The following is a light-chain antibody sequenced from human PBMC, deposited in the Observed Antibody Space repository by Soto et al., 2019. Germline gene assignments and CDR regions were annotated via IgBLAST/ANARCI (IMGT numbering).Light chain of an antibody. J-gene: IGKJ2*01. CDR2: GAS. Sequence: EIVLTQSPGTLSLTQGERATLSCRASQSITTIYLAWYQQKPGQAPRLLIYGASNRATGIPDRFSGSGSGTDFTLTISRLEPEDFAVYYCQQYGNSPPYTFGQGTKLEIK. CDR1: QSITTIY. CDR3: QQYGNSPPYT. V-gene: IGKV3-20*01.